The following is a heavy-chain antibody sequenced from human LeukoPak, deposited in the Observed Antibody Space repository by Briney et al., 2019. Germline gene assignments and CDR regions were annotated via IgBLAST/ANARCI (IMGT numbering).Heavy chain of an antibody. Sequence: PGGSLTLSCAASGFTFSTYAMSGVRQAPGKGLEWVSGISASGGTTYYADSVKGRFTISRDNSKNTLYLQMNSLRAEDTAVYYCARNTLLLPSSGWYYFDYWGQGTLVTVSS. V-gene: IGHV3-23*01. D-gene: IGHD6-19*01. CDR1: GFTFSTYA. J-gene: IGHJ4*02. CDR3: ARNTLLLPSSGWYYFDY. CDR2: ISASGGTT.